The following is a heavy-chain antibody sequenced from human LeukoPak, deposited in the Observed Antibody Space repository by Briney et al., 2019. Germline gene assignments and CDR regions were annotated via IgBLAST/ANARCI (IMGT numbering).Heavy chain of an antibody. J-gene: IGHJ5*02. CDR3: AVPQYSSGWYSWFDP. CDR2: IVVGSGNT. Sequence: EASVKVSCKASGFTFTSSAMQWVRQARGQRLEWIGWIVVGSGNTNYAQKFQERVTITRDMSTSTAYMELSSLRSEDTAVYYCAVPQYSSGWYSWFDPWGQGTLVTVSS. CDR1: GFTFTSSA. V-gene: IGHV1-58*02. D-gene: IGHD6-19*01.